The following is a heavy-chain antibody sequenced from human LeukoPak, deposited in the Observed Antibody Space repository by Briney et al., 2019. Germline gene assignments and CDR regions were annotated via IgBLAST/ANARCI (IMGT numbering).Heavy chain of an antibody. J-gene: IGHJ4*02. CDR2: IRYDGSNK. V-gene: IGHV3-30*02. Sequence: PGGSLRLSCAASGFTFSSYGKHRVRQAPGKGLEWVAFIRYDGSNKYYADSVKGRFTISRDNSKNTLYLQMNSLRAEDTAVYYCAKDGKYCSGGSCYFDYWGQGTLVTVSS. CDR3: AKDGKYCSGGSCYFDY. D-gene: IGHD2-15*01. CDR1: GFTFSSYG.